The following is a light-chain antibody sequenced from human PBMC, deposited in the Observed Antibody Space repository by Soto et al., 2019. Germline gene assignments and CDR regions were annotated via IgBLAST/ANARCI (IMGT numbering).Light chain of an antibody. CDR2: EVN. V-gene: IGLV2-14*01. Sequence: QSALTQPASVSGSPGQSITISCTGTSSDIGAYNYVSWYQQYPGKAPKVMIYEVNTRPSGVSKRFSGSKSGNTASLTISGLQAEDDGDYYCSSYTRSSTVIFGGGTKLTVL. CDR1: SSDIGAYNY. CDR3: SSYTRSSTVI. J-gene: IGLJ2*01.